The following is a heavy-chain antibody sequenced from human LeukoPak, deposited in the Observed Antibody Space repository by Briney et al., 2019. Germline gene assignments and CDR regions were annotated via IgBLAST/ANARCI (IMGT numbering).Heavy chain of an antibody. CDR3: ARKTVGATSGYYFDY. J-gene: IGHJ4*02. CDR1: GGSFSGYY. Sequence: SETLSLTCAVYGGSFSGYYWSWIRQPPGKGLEWIGEINHSGSTNYNPSLKSRVTISVDTSKNQFSLKLSSVTAADTAVYYCARKTVGATSGYYFDYWGQGTLVTVSS. V-gene: IGHV4-34*01. CDR2: INHSGST. D-gene: IGHD1-26*01.